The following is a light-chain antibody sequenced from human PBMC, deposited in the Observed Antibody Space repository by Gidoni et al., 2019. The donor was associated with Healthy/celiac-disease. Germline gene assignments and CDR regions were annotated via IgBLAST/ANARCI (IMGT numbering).Light chain of an antibody. CDR1: SSDVGGYND. J-gene: IGLJ2*01. Sequence: QSALTQPASVSGSPGQSITISCTGTSSDVGGYNDVSWYQQHPGKAPKLMLYEVSNRPSGVSNRFSGSKSGNTASLTSSGLQAEDEADYYCSSYTSSSTLDVVFGGGTKLTAL. V-gene: IGLV2-14*01. CDR2: EVS. CDR3: SSYTSSSTLDVV.